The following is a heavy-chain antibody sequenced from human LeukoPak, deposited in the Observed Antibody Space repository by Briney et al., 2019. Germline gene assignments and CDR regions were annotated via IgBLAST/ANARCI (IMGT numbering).Heavy chain of an antibody. D-gene: IGHD3-9*01. V-gene: IGHV4-4*08. CDR3: ARDAAGLRYFDP. Sequence: PSETQSLTCTVSGGSISGYYWSWIRQPPGKALEWIAYIDNSGDTNSNPSLKSRVTISVDTSKNQFSLRLNSVTAADTAFYYCARDAAGLRYFDPWGQGTLVTVSS. CDR1: GGSISGYY. CDR2: IDNSGDT. J-gene: IGHJ5*02.